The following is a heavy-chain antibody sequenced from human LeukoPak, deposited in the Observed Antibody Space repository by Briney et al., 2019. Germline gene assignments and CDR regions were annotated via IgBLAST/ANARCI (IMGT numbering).Heavy chain of an antibody. CDR1: GGSFSGYY. CDR3: ARGRQQQLVRVIGWFDP. V-gene: IGHV4-34*01. CDR2: INHSGST. Sequence: PSETLSLTCAVYGGSFSGYYWSWLRQPPGKGLKWIGEINHSGSTNYNPSLKSLATISVGTSKTQFSPKMRSVTAAATAVYYCARGRQQQLVRVIGWFDPWGQGTLVTVSS. D-gene: IGHD6-13*01. J-gene: IGHJ5*02.